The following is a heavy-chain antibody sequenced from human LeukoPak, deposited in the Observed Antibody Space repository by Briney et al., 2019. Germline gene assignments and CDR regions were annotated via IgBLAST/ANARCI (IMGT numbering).Heavy chain of an antibody. CDR1: GGSISSGSYY. J-gene: IGHJ3*02. V-gene: IGHV4-61*02. CDR3: ARDYAQSSASAFDI. D-gene: IGHD6-19*01. CDR2: IYTSGST. Sequence: SQTLSLTCTVSGGSISSGSYYWSWIRQPAGKGLEWIGRIYTSGSTNYNPSLKSRVTISVDTSKNQFSLKLSSVTAADTAVYYCARDYAQSSASAFDIWGQGTMVTVSS.